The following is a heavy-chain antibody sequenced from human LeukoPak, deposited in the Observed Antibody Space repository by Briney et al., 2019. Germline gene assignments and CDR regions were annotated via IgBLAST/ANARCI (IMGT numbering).Heavy chain of an antibody. J-gene: IGHJ4*02. D-gene: IGHD4-17*01. CDR1: GGSISNNY. Sequence: SETLSLTCTVSGGSISNNYWSWIRQPPGKGLEWIGYIYYSGSTNYNPSLKSRVTISVDTSKNQFSLKLSSVTAADTAVYYCARDYGDYLFDYWGQGTLVTVSS. CDR3: ARDYGDYLFDY. V-gene: IGHV4-59*08. CDR2: IYYSGST.